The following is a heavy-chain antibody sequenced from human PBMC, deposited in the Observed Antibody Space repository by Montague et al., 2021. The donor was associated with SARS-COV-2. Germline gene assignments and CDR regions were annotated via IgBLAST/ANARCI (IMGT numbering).Heavy chain of an antibody. D-gene: IGHD3-22*01. CDR1: GGSIRTSDYY. CDR2: IDYSGYT. V-gene: IGHV4-39*01. CDR3: VSPSMILVL. J-gene: IGHJ4*02. Sequence: SETLSLTCSVSGGSIRTSDYYWGWIRQPPGKGLEWIGTIDYSGYTYSNPSLKSRVTVSLDTSKNQFYLSLNSVTAADTAVYYCVSPSMILVLWGQGTLVTVSS.